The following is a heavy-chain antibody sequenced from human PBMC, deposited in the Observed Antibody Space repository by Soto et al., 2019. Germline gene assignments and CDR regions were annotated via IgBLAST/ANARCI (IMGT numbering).Heavy chain of an antibody. Sequence: QLQLQESGPGLVKPSETLSLTCTVSGGSISSSSYYWGWIRQPPGKGLEWIGSIYYSGSTYYNPSLKSRVTISVDTSKNQFSLKLSSVTAADTAVYYCARHPKRMAHSPLYWGQGTLVTVSS. D-gene: IGHD5-18*01. CDR1: GGSISSSSYY. CDR3: ARHPKRMAHSPLY. J-gene: IGHJ4*02. CDR2: IYYSGST. V-gene: IGHV4-39*01.